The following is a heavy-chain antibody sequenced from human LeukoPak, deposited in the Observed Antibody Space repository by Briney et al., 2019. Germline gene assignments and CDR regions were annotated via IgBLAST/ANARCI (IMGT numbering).Heavy chain of an antibody. CDR1: GYSFTSYW. V-gene: IGHV5-51*01. Sequence: GESLEISCKGSGYSFTSYWIGWVRQMPGKGLEWMGIIYPGDSDTRYSPSFQGQVTISADKSISTAYLQWSSLKASDTAMYYCARHFYYDSSGHPPFDYWGQGTLVTVSS. J-gene: IGHJ4*02. D-gene: IGHD3-22*01. CDR2: IYPGDSDT. CDR3: ARHFYYDSSGHPPFDY.